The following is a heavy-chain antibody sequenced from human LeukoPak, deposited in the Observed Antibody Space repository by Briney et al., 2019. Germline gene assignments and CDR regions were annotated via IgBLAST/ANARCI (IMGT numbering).Heavy chain of an antibody. CDR1: GGSVSSGSYY. D-gene: IGHD1-26*01. CDR3: ARAQYSGSYFPSYYFDY. V-gene: IGHV4-61*01. J-gene: IGHJ4*02. CDR2: IYYSGST. Sequence: PSETLSLTCTVSGGSVSSGSYYWSWIRQPPGKGLEWIGYIYYSGSTNYNPSLKSRVTISVDTSKNQFSLKLSSVTAADTAVYYCARAQYSGSYFPSYYFDYWGQGTLVTVSS.